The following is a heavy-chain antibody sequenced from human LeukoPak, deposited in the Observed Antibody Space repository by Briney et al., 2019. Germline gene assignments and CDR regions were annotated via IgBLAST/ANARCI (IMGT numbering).Heavy chain of an antibody. Sequence: SETLSLTCTVSGGSISTYYWSWIRQPAGKGLEWIGHIYTSGTTNYNPSLKGRVTMSVDTSKNQFSLKLNSVTAADTAVYYCARLYSSSSHFDYWGQGTLVTVSS. V-gene: IGHV4-4*07. CDR2: IYTSGTT. J-gene: IGHJ4*02. CDR3: ARLYSSSSHFDY. D-gene: IGHD6-6*01. CDR1: GGSISTYY.